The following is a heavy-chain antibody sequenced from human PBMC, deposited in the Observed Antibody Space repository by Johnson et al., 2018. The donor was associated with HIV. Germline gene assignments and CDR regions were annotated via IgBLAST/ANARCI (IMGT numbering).Heavy chain of an antibody. CDR1: GFTFSSYG. Sequence: QVHLVESGGGVVQPGGSLRLSCAASGFTFSSYGLHWVRQAPGTGLEWVAFIRYDGSTKYYADSVKGRFTISRDNSKNTLYLQMNSLRAEDTAVYYCAKDKDAFDIWGQGTMVTVSS. J-gene: IGHJ3*02. V-gene: IGHV3-30*02. CDR3: AKDKDAFDI. CDR2: IRYDGSTK.